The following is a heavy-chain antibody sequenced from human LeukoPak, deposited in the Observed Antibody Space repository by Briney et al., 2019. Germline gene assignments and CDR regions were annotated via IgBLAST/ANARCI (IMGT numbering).Heavy chain of an antibody. CDR1: GYTFTRHF. CDR3: ARETYYYDSSGYYYFDY. CDR2: ISAYNGNT. D-gene: IGHD3-22*01. J-gene: IGHJ4*02. Sequence: ASVKVSCKASGYTFTRHFMHWVRQAPGQGLEWMGWISAYNGNTNYAQKLQGRVTMTTDTSTSTAYMELRSLRSDDTAVYYCARETYYYDSSGYYYFDYWGQGTLVTVSS. V-gene: IGHV1-18*04.